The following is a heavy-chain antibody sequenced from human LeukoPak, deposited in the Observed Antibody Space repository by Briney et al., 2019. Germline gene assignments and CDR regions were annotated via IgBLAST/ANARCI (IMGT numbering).Heavy chain of an antibody. D-gene: IGHD4-23*01. CDR2: IHTTGST. CDR1: GGSISSGSYY. CDR3: ARGGGNRHFDS. J-gene: IGHJ4*02. Sequence: PSETLSLTCTVSGGSISSGSYYWSWIRQPAGKAPEWIGRIHTTGSTNYNPSLKSRLTMSLDKSKNQFSLKVTSMTAADTALYYCARGGGNRHFDSWGQGILVTVSS. V-gene: IGHV4-61*02.